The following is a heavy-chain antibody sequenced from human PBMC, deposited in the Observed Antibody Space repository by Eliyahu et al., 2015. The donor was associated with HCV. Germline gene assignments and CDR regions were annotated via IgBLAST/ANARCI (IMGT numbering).Heavy chain of an antibody. CDR3: ARDRLLSYSSSWYSFYYYYAMDV. CDR2: IWYDGSNK. Sequence: QVQLVESGGGVVQPGRSLRLSCXASGFTFXXYGMXWVRRAPGKGLEWVAXIWYDGSNKYYADSVKGRFTISRDNSKNTLSLQMDSLRAEDTAVYYCARDRLLSYSSSWYSFYYYYAMDVWGQGTTVTVSS. CDR1: GFTFXXYG. V-gene: IGHV3-33*01. J-gene: IGHJ6*02. D-gene: IGHD6-13*01.